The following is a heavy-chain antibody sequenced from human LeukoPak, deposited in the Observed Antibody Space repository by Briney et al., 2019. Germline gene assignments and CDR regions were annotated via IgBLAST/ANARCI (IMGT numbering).Heavy chain of an antibody. D-gene: IGHD3-10*01. V-gene: IGHV4-59*01. CDR1: GGSINSFY. CDR3: PRLGSYLGGSAP. Sequence: PSETLSLTCTVSGGSINSFYWSWIRQPPRKGLEWLGYISYSGSTNYNPSLKSRVTMSVDMSKNQFSLKLSSVTAADTAVYYCPRLGSYLGGSAPWGKETWVPVSS. CDR2: ISYSGST. J-gene: IGHJ5*02.